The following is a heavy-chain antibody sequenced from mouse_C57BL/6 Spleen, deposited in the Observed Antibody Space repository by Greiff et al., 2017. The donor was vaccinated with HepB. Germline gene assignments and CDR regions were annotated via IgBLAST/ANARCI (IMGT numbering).Heavy chain of an antibody. J-gene: IGHJ4*01. D-gene: IGHD2-12*01. CDR1: GYTFTSYW. CDR3: ARWWAYYSLMDY. Sequence: QVQLQQPRAELVKPGASVKLSCKASGYTFTSYWMQWVKQRPGQGLEWIGEIDPSDSYTNYNQKFKGKATLTVDTSSSTAYMQLSSLTSEDSAVYYCARWWAYYSLMDYWGQGTSVTVSS. CDR2: IDPSDSYT. V-gene: IGHV1-50*01.